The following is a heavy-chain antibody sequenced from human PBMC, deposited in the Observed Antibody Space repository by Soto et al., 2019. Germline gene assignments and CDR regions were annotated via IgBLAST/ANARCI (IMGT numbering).Heavy chain of an antibody. CDR2: ISYDGSST. V-gene: IGHV3-74*01. D-gene: IGHD3-10*01. J-gene: IGHJ6*01. Sequence: EVQLVESGGGLVQPGGSLRLSCAASGFTFSSYWMHWVRQAPGKGLEWVSRISYDGSSTNYADSVKGRFTISRDNAKNTLYVEMNSLRAEDTGVYYCARDRLELLGHYYYGMDVW. CDR3: ARDRLELLGHYYYGMDV. CDR1: GFTFSSYW.